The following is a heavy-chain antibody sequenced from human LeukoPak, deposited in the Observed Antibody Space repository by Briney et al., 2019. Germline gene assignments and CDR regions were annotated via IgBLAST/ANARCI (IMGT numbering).Heavy chain of an antibody. CDR2: IIPIFGTA. CDR3: ARDANRNYAFDI. CDR1: GGTFISYA. D-gene: IGHD1-14*01. V-gene: IGHV1-69*01. Sequence: SVKVSCKASGGTFISYAISWVRQAPGQGLEWMGGIIPIFGTANYAQKLQGRVTITADESTSTAYMELSSLRSEDTAVYYCARDANRNYAFDIWGQGTMVTVSS. J-gene: IGHJ3*02.